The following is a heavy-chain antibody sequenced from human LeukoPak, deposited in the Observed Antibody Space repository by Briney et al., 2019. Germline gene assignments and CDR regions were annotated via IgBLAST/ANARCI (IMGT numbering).Heavy chain of an antibody. CDR2: IKQDGSEE. J-gene: IGHJ4*02. CDR3: ARDRHSSGCLDY. D-gene: IGHD3-22*01. CDR1: GFPFSGYW. Sequence: GGSLRLSCAASGFPFSGYWMDWVRQAPGKGMEWVANIKQDGSEEYYADSVKGRFTISRDIAKNSLYLQMNSLRAEDTAVYYCARDRHSSGCLDYWGQGTLVTVSS. V-gene: IGHV3-7*01.